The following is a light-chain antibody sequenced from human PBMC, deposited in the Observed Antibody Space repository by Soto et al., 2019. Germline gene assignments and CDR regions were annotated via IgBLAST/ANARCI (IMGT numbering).Light chain of an antibody. V-gene: IGLV2-11*01. CDR3: CSYAGSYLV. CDR2: DVS. CDR1: SSDVGGYNY. J-gene: IGLJ2*01. Sequence: QSALTQPRSVSGSPGQSVTISCTGTSSDVGGYNYVSWYQQHPDKAPKLMIYDVSKRPSGVPDRFSGSKSGNTASLTISGLQAEDEADYYCCSYAGSYLVFGGGTKVTVL.